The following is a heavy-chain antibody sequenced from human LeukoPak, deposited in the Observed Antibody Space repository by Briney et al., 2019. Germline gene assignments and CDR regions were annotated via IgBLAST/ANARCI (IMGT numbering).Heavy chain of an antibody. D-gene: IGHD3-9*01. V-gene: IGHV3-7*03. Sequence: AGGSLRLSCAASGFTFSSYWMSWVRQAPGKGLEWVANIKQDGSEKYYVDSVKGRFTISRDNAKNSLYLQMNSLRAEDTAVYYCARGETYYDILTGPRYYYYYMDVWGKGTTVTVSS. CDR2: IKQDGSEK. J-gene: IGHJ6*03. CDR3: ARGETYYDILTGPRYYYYYMDV. CDR1: GFTFSSYW.